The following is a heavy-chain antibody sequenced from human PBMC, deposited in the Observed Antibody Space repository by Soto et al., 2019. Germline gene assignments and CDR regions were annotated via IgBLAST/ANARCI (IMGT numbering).Heavy chain of an antibody. Sequence: QVQLQQWGAGLLKPSETLSLTCAVYGGSFSGYYWSWIRQPPGKGLEWIGEINHSGSTNYNPSLKRRVTISVDTSKNQFSRKLSSATAADTAVYYRARGSSLYYYGSGGNWFDPWGQGTLVTVSS. J-gene: IGHJ5*02. D-gene: IGHD3-10*01. CDR2: INHSGST. CDR3: ARGSSLYYYGSGGNWFDP. V-gene: IGHV4-34*01. CDR1: GGSFSGYY.